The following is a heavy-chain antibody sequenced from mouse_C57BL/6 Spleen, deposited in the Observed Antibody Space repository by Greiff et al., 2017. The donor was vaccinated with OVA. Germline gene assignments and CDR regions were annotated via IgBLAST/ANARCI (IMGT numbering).Heavy chain of an antibody. Sequence: QVQLQQPGAELVMPGASVKLSCKASGYTFTSYWMHWVKQRPVHGLEWIGAIDPETGGTAYNQKFKGKAILTADKSSSTAYMELRSLTSEDSAVYYCTINWSWFAYWGQGTLVTVSA. D-gene: IGHD4-1*01. J-gene: IGHJ3*01. CDR3: TINWSWFAY. CDR2: IDPETGGT. CDR1: GYTFTSYW. V-gene: IGHV1-15*01.